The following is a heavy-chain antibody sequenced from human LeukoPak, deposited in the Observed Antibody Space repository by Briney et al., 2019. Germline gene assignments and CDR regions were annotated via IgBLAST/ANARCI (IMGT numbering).Heavy chain of an antibody. J-gene: IGHJ5*02. D-gene: IGHD2-15*01. CDR1: GFTFSSYA. CDR2: ISGSGGST. Sequence: PGGSLRLSCAASGFTFSSYAMSWVRQAPGKGLEWVSAISGSGGSTYYADSVKGRFTISRDNSKNTLYLQMNSLRAEDTAVYYCAKNGYCSGGSCYSGWFDPRGQGTLVTVSS. CDR3: AKNGYCSGGSCYSGWFDP. V-gene: IGHV3-23*01.